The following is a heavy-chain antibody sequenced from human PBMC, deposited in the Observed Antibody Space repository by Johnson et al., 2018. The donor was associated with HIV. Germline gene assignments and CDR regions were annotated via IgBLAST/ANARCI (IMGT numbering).Heavy chain of an antibody. CDR3: ARDRRLSLYYYDSSGYYRPDAFDI. CDR1: GFTFSSYA. V-gene: IGHV3-30*04. Sequence: QVQLVESGGGLVQPGRSLRLSCAASGFTFSSYAMHWVRQAPGKGLAWVAVISYDGSNEYFADSVKGRFTISRDNSKNTLYLQMNSRRSEDTAVYYCARDRRLSLYYYDSSGYYRPDAFDIWGQGTMVTVSS. D-gene: IGHD3-22*01. CDR2: ISYDGSNE. J-gene: IGHJ3*02.